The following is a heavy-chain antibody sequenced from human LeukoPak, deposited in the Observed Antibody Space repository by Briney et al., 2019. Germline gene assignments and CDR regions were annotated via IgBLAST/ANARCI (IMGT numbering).Heavy chain of an antibody. J-gene: IGHJ4*02. Sequence: GGSLRLSCAASGFTFSSYWMYWVRQAPGKGLVWVSHINVDGSTTSYADSVKGRFTISRDNAKNTVHLQMNSLRAEDMAVYCCARMYSGNPYYFDYWGQGTLVTVSS. CDR1: GFTFSSYW. CDR2: INVDGSTT. CDR3: ARMYSGNPYYFDY. D-gene: IGHD1-26*01. V-gene: IGHV3-74*01.